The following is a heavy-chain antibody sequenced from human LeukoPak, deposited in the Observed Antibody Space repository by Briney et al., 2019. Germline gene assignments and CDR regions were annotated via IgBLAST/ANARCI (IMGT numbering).Heavy chain of an antibody. J-gene: IGHJ3*02. CDR2: IYYSGGT. D-gene: IGHD3-3*01. Sequence: SETLSLTCTVSGGSISSSSYYWGWSRQPPGKGLEWIGSIYYSGGTYYKPSLTRRVTLYVDTSKNQFSLKLSSVTAADTAVYYCARLSYFWGVLNAFDICGQGTMVTVSS. CDR1: GGSISSSSYY. CDR3: ARLSYFWGVLNAFDI. V-gene: IGHV4-39*01.